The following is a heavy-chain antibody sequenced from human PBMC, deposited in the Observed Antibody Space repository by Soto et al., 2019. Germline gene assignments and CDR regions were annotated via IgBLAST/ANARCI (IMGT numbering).Heavy chain of an antibody. Sequence: ESLTISCQGSGYSFTSYWIGLVRQTPGKGLEWMGMIYPGDSGTRYSPSFQGQVTISADKFISAAFLQWSSLKASDTAMYYCVRPFDSSGWYDYWGQGTLVTVS. J-gene: IGHJ4*02. CDR2: IYPGDSGT. V-gene: IGHV5-51*01. D-gene: IGHD6-19*01. CDR1: GYSFTSYW. CDR3: VRPFDSSGWYDY.